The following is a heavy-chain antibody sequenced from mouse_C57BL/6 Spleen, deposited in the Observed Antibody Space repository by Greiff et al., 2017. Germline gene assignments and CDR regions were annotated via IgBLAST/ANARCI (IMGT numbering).Heavy chain of an antibody. CDR1: GYTFTSYT. D-gene: IGHD1-1*01. CDR2: INPSSGYT. V-gene: IGHV1-4*01. Sequence: VQVVESGAELARPGASVKMSCKASGYTFTSYTMHWVKQRPGQGLEWIGYINPSSGYTKYNQKFKDKATLTADKSSSTAYMQLSSLTSEDSAVYYCARIVEESWFAYWGQGTLVTVSA. J-gene: IGHJ3*01. CDR3: ARIVEESWFAY.